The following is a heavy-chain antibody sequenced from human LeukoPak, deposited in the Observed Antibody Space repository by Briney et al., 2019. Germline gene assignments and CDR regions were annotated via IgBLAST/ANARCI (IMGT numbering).Heavy chain of an antibody. V-gene: IGHV4-4*08. CDR2: IYDSGNT. CDR3: ARGVPNCSRTSCYFNY. CDR1: GGSIRSWY. Sequence: PSETLSLTCTVSGGSIRSWYWSWIRKPPGKGLEWIGYIYDSGNTNYNPSLKSRVTISIDTSKNQFSLNLRSVTAVDTAVYYCARGVPNCSRTSCYFNYWGQGTLVSVSS. D-gene: IGHD2-2*01. J-gene: IGHJ4*02.